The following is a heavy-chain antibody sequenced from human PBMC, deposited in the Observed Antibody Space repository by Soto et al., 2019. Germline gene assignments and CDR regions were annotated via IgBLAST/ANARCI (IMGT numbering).Heavy chain of an antibody. D-gene: IGHD3-22*01. CDR3: ARESNYYDSLNWSDP. J-gene: IGHJ5*02. V-gene: IGHV3-48*02. CDR2: ISSSSSTI. Sequence: EVQLVESGGGLVQPGGSLRLSCAASGFTFSSYSMNWVRQAPGKGLEWVSYISSSSSTIYYADSVKGRFTISRDNAKNSLQLQKNILRDEGTAAYYCARESNYYDSLNWSDPWGQGTLVTVSS. CDR1: GFTFSSYS.